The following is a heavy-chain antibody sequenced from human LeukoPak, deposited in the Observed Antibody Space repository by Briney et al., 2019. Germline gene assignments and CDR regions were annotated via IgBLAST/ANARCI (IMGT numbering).Heavy chain of an antibody. V-gene: IGHV4-59*08. CDR1: GGSISIYY. Sequence: SETLSLTCTVSGGSISIYYWSWIRQPPGKGLEWIGNIFYSGSTDYNPSLKRRATISIDTSKNQFSLKLSSVTAADTAVYYCARPDPGREAPHGVWGQGTRVTVSS. CDR2: IFYSGST. CDR3: ARPDPGREAPHGV. J-gene: IGHJ3*01. D-gene: IGHD1-26*01.